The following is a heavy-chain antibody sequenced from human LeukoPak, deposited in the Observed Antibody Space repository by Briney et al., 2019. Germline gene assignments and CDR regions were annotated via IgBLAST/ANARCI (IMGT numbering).Heavy chain of an antibody. J-gene: IGHJ4*02. Sequence: PSETLSLTCSVSGGSISSSTYYWAWVRQPPGKGLEWIASIYYSGSTYYNPSLKGRVTISVDTSKNQFSLKLSSVTAADTAVYYCARRNYGDYFDYWGQGTLVTVSS. CDR1: GGSISSSTYY. V-gene: IGHV4-39*01. CDR3: ARRNYGDYFDY. D-gene: IGHD4-17*01. CDR2: IYYSGST.